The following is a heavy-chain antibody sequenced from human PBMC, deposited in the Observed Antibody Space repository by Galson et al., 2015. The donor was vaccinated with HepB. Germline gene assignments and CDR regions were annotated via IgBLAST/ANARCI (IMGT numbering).Heavy chain of an antibody. Sequence: SLRLSCAASGFTFGDYAMSWFRQAPGKGLEWVGFIRSKAYGGTTEYAASVKGRFTISRDDSKSIAYLQMKSLKTEDTAMYYCAREGSGRWQKYLFNWGQGTLVTVSS. J-gene: IGHJ4*02. CDR3: AREGSGRWQKYLFN. V-gene: IGHV3-49*03. CDR1: GFTFGDYA. D-gene: IGHD5-24*01. CDR2: IRSKAYGGTT.